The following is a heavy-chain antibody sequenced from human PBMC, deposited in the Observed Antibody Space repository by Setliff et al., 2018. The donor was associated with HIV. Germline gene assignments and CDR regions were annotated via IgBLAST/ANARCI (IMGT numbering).Heavy chain of an antibody. CDR1: GDSISTDY. Sequence: SETLSLTCTVSGDSISTDYWTWLRQPPGKGLEWIGYIYNSASTSYNPSLKSRVTISVDTSKNQFSLKLSSVTAADTAVYYCARHSPSDYWGQGTPVTVSS. CDR2: IYNSAST. CDR3: ARHSPSDY. J-gene: IGHJ4*02. V-gene: IGHV4-59*08.